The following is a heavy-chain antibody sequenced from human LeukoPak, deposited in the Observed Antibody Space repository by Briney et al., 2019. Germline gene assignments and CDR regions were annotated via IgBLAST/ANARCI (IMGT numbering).Heavy chain of an antibody. CDR3: VRRSGYDYDY. CDR2: INNNGGST. D-gene: IGHD5-12*01. CDR1: GFTFSIYS. V-gene: IGHV3-64D*06. J-gene: IGHJ4*02. Sequence: GSLRLSCSASGFTFSIYSMHWVRQAPGKGLKYVSAINNNGGSTYYADSVKGRFTISRDNPKNMLFLQMSSLRAEDTAVYYCVRRSGYDYDYWGQGTLVTVSS.